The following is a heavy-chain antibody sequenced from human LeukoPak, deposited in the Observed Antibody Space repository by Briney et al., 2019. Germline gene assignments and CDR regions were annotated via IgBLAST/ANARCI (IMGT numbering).Heavy chain of an antibody. D-gene: IGHD2-15*01. Sequence: ASVKVSCKASGYTFTSYGISWVRQASGQGLEWMGWISAYNGNTNYAQKLQGRVTMTTDTSTSTAYMELRSLRSDDTAVYYCARDSSPGYCSGGSCRNWFDPWGQGTLVTVSS. J-gene: IGHJ5*02. CDR2: ISAYNGNT. V-gene: IGHV1-18*01. CDR1: GYTFTSYG. CDR3: ARDSSPGYCSGGSCRNWFDP.